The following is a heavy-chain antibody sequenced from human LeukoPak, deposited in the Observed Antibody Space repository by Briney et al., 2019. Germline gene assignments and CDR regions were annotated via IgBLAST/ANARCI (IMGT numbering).Heavy chain of an antibody. CDR3: ARMGYSGSYIDY. CDR2: IFSNDEK. CDR1: GFSLSNARMG. Sequence: SGPTLVNPTETLTLTRTVSGFSLSNARMGVSWIRQPPGKALEWLAHIFSNDEKSYSTSLKSRLTISKDTSKSQVVLTMTNMDPVDTATYYCARMGYSGSYIDYWGQGTLVTVSS. V-gene: IGHV2-26*01. D-gene: IGHD1-26*01. J-gene: IGHJ4*02.